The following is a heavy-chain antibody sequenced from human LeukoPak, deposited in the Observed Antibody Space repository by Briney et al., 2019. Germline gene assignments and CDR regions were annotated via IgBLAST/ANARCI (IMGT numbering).Heavy chain of an antibody. CDR1: GGSISSYY. CDR2: IYYSGST. V-gene: IGHV4-59*01. J-gene: IGHJ4*02. D-gene: IGHD2-21*01. CDR3: ARDNGGIYVAFAY. Sequence: PSETLSLTCTVSGGSISSYYWSWIRQPPGKGLEWIGYIYYSGSTNYNPSLKSRVTISVDTSKNQFSLKLSSVTAADTAVYYCARDNGGIYVAFAYWGQGTLVTVSS.